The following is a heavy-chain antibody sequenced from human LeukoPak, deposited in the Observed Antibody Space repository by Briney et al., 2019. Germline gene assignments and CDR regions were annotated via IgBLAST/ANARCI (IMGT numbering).Heavy chain of an antibody. J-gene: IGHJ4*02. Sequence: GGSLRLSCAASGFTFTTYTMSWVRQAPGKGLAWVSAISGSGGTTYYADSVKGRFTISRDNSKNMLYLQMNSLRAEDTAVYYCAKDALRYSYAGFWDYWGQGTLVTVSS. CDR2: ISGSGGTT. CDR3: AKDALRYSYAGFWDY. D-gene: IGHD5-18*01. V-gene: IGHV3-23*01. CDR1: GFTFTTYT.